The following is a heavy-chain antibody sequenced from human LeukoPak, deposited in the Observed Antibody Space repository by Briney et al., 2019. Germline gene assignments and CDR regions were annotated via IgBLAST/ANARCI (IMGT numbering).Heavy chain of an antibody. D-gene: IGHD4-17*01. V-gene: IGHV3-9*01. CDR1: GFTFDDYA. J-gene: IGHJ4*02. CDR2: ISWNSGSL. Sequence: PGRSLRLSCAASGFTFDDYAMHWVRQAPGKGLEWVSGISWNSGSLGYADSVKGRFTISRDNAKNSLYLQMNSLRAEDTALCYCATRYGGYGLRYWGQGTLVTVSS. CDR3: ATRYGGYGLRY.